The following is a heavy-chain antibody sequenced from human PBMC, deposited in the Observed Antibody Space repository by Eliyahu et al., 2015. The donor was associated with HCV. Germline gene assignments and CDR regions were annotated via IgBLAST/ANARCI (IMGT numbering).Heavy chain of an antibody. J-gene: IGHJ4*02. CDR2: IRHSGYT. V-gene: IGHV4-34*01. CDR1: GGSFSNYF. Sequence: QVQLQQWGAGLLKPSETLSLTCTLYGGSFSNYFWSWIRQPPGKGLEWIGEIRHSGYTDYNPSLKSRVTILLDTSKNQFSLRLSSVTAADTAVYYCAGGFLEAWEVHHSWGQGTLVTVSS. CDR3: AGGFLEAWEVHHS. D-gene: IGHD2/OR15-2a*01.